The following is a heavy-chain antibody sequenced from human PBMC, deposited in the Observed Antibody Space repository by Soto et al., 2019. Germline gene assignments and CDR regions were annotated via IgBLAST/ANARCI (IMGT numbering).Heavy chain of an antibody. J-gene: IGHJ5*02. CDR3: VRRHVSATGIDWFDP. Sequence: ASVKVSCKASGYTSTSYGIHGVRQAPGQRLEWMGWINAANGDTKYSPKFQGRVTITRDTSASTAYMELSSLRSEDTAVYYCVRRHVSATGIDWFDPWGQGTLVTVSS. CDR2: INAANGDT. D-gene: IGHD6-13*01. V-gene: IGHV1-3*01. CDR1: GYTSTSYG.